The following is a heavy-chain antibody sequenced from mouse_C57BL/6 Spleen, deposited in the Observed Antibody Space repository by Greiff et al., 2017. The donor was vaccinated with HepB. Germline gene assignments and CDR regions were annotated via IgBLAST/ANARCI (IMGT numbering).Heavy chain of an antibody. J-gene: IGHJ4*01. D-gene: IGHD2-5*01. CDR1: GYTFTSYW. V-gene: IGHV1-72*01. CDR2: IDPNSGGT. CDR3: ARGEYYSNYGGYAMDY. Sequence: QLKQPGAELVKPGASVKLSCKASGYTFTSYWMHWVKQRPGRGLEWIGRIDPNSGGTKYNEKFKSKATLTVDKPSSTAYMQLSSLTSEDSAVYYCARGEYYSNYGGYAMDYWGQGTSVTVSS.